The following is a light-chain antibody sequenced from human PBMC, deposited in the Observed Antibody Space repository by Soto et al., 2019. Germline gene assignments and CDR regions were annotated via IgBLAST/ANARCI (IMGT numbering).Light chain of an antibody. CDR1: QSLSSY. J-gene: IGKJ1*01. V-gene: IGKV3-11*01. CDR3: HQRSNWPPWT. Sequence: IVLTQSPATLSLSPWAIATLSCRASQSLSSYLAWYQQKRGPAPTLLIYDACKSATGIRTRFSVSGTGSDFTLNLSSLELEYFDFYFCHQRSNWPPWTFGQGTKVDIK. CDR2: DAC.